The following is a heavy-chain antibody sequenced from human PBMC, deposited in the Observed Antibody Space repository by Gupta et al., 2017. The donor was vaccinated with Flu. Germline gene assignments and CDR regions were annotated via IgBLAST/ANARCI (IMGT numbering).Heavy chain of an antibody. V-gene: IGHV3-48*03. J-gene: IGHJ6*03. CDR3: ARDHPARAYMDV. Sequence: FSSYERNWVRQAPGKGLEWVSYISSSGSTIYYADSVKGRFTISRDNAKNSLYLQMNSLRAEDTAVYYCARDHPARAYMDVWGKGTTVTVSS. CDR1: FSSYE. CDR2: ISSSGSTI.